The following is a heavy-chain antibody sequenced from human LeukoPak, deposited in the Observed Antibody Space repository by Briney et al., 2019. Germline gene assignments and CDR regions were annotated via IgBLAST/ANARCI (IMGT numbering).Heavy chain of an antibody. D-gene: IGHD3-10*01. CDR1: RGSISTHY. J-gene: IGHJ3*02. CDR3: AREGHYYASGSGAFDI. V-gene: IGHV4-59*11. CDR2: IYYTGTT. Sequence: SETLSLACTVSRGSISTHYWNWIRQPPGKGLEWIGYIYYTGTTDYNPSLKSRVTMSVDTSKNQFSLKLSSVTTADTAVYYCAREGHYYASGSGAFDIWGQGTMITVSS.